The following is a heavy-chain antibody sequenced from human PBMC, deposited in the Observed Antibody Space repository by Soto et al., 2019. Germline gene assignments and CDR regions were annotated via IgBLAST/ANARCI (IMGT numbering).Heavy chain of an antibody. CDR1: GYTFTSCG. V-gene: IGHV1-18*01. J-gene: IGHJ5*02. Sequence: QVQLVQSGAEVKKPGASVKVSCKASGYTFTSCGISWVRQAPGQGLQWMGWINAYNGNTHYAQKIQGRVTMTPDTPTSTAYMELRSLRSDDTAVYLCARVLPPFEPWGQGTLVTVSS. CDR3: ARVLPPFEP. CDR2: INAYNGNT.